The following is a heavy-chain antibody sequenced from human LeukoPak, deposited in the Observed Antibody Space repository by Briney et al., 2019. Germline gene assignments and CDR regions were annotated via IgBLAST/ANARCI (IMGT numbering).Heavy chain of an antibody. V-gene: IGHV4-34*01. J-gene: IGHJ4*02. D-gene: IGHD3-10*01. CDR1: SGSFSGYY. Sequence: PSETLSLTCAVYSGSFSGYYWSWIRQPPGKGLEWIGEINHSGSTNYNPSLKSRVTISVDTSKNQFSVKLSSVTAADTAVYYCARRRVWFGEQGFDYWGQGTLVTVSS. CDR2: INHSGST. CDR3: ARRRVWFGEQGFDY.